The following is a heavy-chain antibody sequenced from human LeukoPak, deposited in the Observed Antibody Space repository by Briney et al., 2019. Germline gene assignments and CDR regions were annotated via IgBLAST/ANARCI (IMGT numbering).Heavy chain of an antibody. Sequence: PGRSLRLSCAASGFTFSSYAMHWVRQAPGKGLEWVAVISYDGSNKYYADSVKGRFTISRDNSKNTLYLQMDSLRAEDTAVYYCARDPSDSSSWQGYWGQGTLVTVSS. CDR1: GFTFSSYA. V-gene: IGHV3-30-3*01. CDR3: ARDPSDSSSWQGY. J-gene: IGHJ4*02. CDR2: ISYDGSNK. D-gene: IGHD6-13*01.